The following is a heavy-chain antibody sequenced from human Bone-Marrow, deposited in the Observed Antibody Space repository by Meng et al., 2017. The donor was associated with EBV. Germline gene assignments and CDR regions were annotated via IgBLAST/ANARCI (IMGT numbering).Heavy chain of an antibody. CDR2: ISGSGGST. D-gene: IGHD6-13*01. CDR3: AKEIAATGH. J-gene: IGHJ4*02. CDR1: GFTFSSYA. V-gene: IGHV3-23*01. Sequence: EEHVWAAGGGLVQPRGSLRLSCAASGFTFSSYAMSWVRQAQGKGLEWVSAISGSGGSTYYADSVKGRFTISRENYKNPLHLQMNSLRAEDKAVYYCAKEIAATGHWGQGTLVTVSS.